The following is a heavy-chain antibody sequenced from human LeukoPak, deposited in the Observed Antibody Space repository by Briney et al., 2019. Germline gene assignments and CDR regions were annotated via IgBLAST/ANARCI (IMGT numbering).Heavy chain of an antibody. CDR1: GDSINSYY. V-gene: IGHV4-59*01. CDR3: ARLQRVTMAGPDYWYFDL. J-gene: IGHJ2*01. Sequence: PSETLSLTCTVSGDSINSYYWSWIRQPREKGLEWIGYIYYSGTTSYNPSLKGRVTISVDTSKTQFSLKMNSVTAADTAVYYCARLQRVTMAGPDYWYFDLWGRGTLVTVSS. D-gene: IGHD6-19*01. CDR2: IYYSGTT.